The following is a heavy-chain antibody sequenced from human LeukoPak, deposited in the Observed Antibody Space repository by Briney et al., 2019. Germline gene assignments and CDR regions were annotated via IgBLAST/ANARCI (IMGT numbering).Heavy chain of an antibody. V-gene: IGHV4-61*02. Sequence: SETLSLTCTVSGGSISSGSYYWSWIRQPAGKGLEWIGRIYTSGSTNYNPSLKSRVTISVDTSKNQFSLKLSSVTAADMAVYYCARERDYVWGSYRYSPCFDYWGQGTLVTVSS. CDR3: ARERDYVWGSYRYSPCFDY. J-gene: IGHJ4*02. D-gene: IGHD3-16*02. CDR1: GGSISSGSYY. CDR2: IYTSGST.